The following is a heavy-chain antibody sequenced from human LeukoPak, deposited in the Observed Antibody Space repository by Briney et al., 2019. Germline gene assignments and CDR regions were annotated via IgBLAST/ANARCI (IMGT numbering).Heavy chain of an antibody. V-gene: IGHV3-48*03. Sequence: PGGSLRLSCSASGFTFSSYEMNWVRQAPRKGLEWLYYISTSGTTIFYAESLKCRFTISRDNAKNSLWLQMNSLRAEDTAVYFCARRSCSSTSCLLDCWGQGTLVTVSS. D-gene: IGHD2-2*01. CDR2: ISTSGTTI. J-gene: IGHJ4*02. CDR3: ARRSCSSTSCLLDC. CDR1: GFTFSSYE.